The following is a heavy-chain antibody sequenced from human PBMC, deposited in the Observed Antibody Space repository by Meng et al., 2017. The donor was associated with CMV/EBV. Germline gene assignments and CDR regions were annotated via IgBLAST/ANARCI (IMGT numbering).Heavy chain of an antibody. CDR1: GYTFTSYY. Sequence: ASVKVSCKASGYTFTSYYVHWVRQAPGQGLEWMGIINPSGGSTSYAQKFQGRVTMTRDTSTSTVYMELSSLRSEDTAVYYCASSYSSPPYYYYGMDVWGQGTTVTVSS. J-gene: IGHJ6*02. D-gene: IGHD6-13*01. CDR3: ASSYSSPPYYYYGMDV. V-gene: IGHV1-46*01. CDR2: INPSGGST.